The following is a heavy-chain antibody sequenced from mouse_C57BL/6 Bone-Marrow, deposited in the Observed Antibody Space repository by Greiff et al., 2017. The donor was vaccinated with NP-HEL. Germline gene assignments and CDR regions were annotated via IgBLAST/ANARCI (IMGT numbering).Heavy chain of an antibody. CDR3: EKYAYKNQFDF. V-gene: IGHV5-6*01. Sequence: DVLLVESGGDLVKPGGSLKLSCAASGFTFSSYGMSWVRQTPDKRLEWVATISSGGSYTYYPDSVKGRFTFSIDNATNTPYLQLSSLKSEDTAVYSCEKYAYKNQFDFWGRGPALTVSA. J-gene: IGHJ2*01. D-gene: IGHD6-5*01. CDR2: ISSGGSYT. CDR1: GFTFSSYG.